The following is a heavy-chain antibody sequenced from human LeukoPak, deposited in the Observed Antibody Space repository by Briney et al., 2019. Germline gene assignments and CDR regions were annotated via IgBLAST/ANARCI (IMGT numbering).Heavy chain of an antibody. J-gene: IGHJ6*02. V-gene: IGHV3-69-1*01. CDR2: ITWSSNI. D-gene: IGHD5-12*01. CDR3: ARDPGNSGYGMDV. Sequence: GGCLRLSCAASGFTFSDYYMSWIRQAPGKGLEWVSHITWSSNIYYADSVKGRSTISRDSAKNSLYLQMNSLRDEDTAVYYCARDPGNSGYGMDVWGQGTTVLVSS. CDR1: GFTFSDYY.